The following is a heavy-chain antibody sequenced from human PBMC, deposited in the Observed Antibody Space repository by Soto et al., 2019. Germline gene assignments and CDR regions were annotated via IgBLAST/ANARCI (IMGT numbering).Heavy chain of an antibody. CDR2: INSYNGHT. D-gene: IGHD2-15*01. Sequence: QVQLVQSGAEVKKPGASVKVSCKASGFTLTSSGISWVRQAPGQGLEWMGWINSYNGHTNYAQNLQGRVTMTTDTSTSTAYMELSSLRSDDSDVYYCARDLCQRSGGSCQFYYQYGFDVWGQGTTVTVYS. CDR3: ARDLCQRSGGSCQFYYQYGFDV. V-gene: IGHV1-18*04. CDR1: GFTLTSSG. J-gene: IGHJ6*02.